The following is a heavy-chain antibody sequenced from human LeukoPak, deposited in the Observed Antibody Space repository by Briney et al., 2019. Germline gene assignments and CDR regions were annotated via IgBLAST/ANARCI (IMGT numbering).Heavy chain of an antibody. J-gene: IGHJ3*02. D-gene: IGHD3-22*01. CDR3: ARRVENYYDTSGYYISDAFDI. CDR1: GVSISSYY. CDR2: IYYSGST. Sequence: PSETLSLTCSVTGVSISSYYWSWIRQPPGKGLEWIGYIYYSGSTNYNPSLKSRVTISVDTSKNQFSLKPSSVTAADTAVYYCARRVENYYDTSGYYISDAFDIWGQGTMVTVSS. V-gene: IGHV4-59*01.